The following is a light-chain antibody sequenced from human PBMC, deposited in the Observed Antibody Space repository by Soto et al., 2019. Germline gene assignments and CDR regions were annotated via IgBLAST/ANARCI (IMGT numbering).Light chain of an antibody. CDR3: QEYNTYSLT. J-gene: IGKJ4*01. CDR2: KAS. CDR1: QIISDW. Sequence: DIQMTPSPSTLSASAVDRVTITCRASQIISDWLAWYQQKPGKAPKVLIHKASTLESGVPSRFSGSGSGTEFTLTISSLQPDDFATYYCQEYNTYSLTFGGGTKVDIK. V-gene: IGKV1-5*03.